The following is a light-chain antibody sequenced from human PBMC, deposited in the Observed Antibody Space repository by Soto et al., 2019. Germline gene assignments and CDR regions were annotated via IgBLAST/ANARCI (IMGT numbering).Light chain of an antibody. CDR3: QQYGSSSWT. CDR2: GTS. Sequence: EIVLTQSPGTLSLSPGERATLSCRASQSVSSSYLAWYQQKPGQAPRLLIYGTSSRATAIPDRFSGSGSGTDFTLTIRRMEHEDFAVYYFQQYGSSSWTFGQGTKVELK. V-gene: IGKV3-20*01. CDR1: QSVSSSY. J-gene: IGKJ1*01.